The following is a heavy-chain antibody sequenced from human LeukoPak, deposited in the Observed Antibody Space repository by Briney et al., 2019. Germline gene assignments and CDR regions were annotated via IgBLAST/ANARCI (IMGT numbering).Heavy chain of an antibody. V-gene: IGHV3-21*04. D-gene: IGHD4-17*01. CDR2: ISSSSSYI. CDR3: AREDITVTSPLDY. Sequence: GGSLRLSCAASGFTFSSYSMNWVRQAPGKGLEWVSSISSSSSYIYYADCVKGRFTISRDNAKNSLYLQMNSLRAEDTALYYCAREDITVTSPLDYWGQGTLVTVSS. J-gene: IGHJ4*02. CDR1: GFTFSSYS.